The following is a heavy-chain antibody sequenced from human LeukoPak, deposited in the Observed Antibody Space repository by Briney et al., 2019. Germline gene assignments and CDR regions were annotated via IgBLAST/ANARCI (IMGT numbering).Heavy chain of an antibody. V-gene: IGHV3-23*01. Sequence: PGGSLRLSCAASGFTFSSYAMSWVRQAPGKGLEWVSAISGSGGSTYYADSVKGRFTISRDNSKNTLYLQMNSLRAEDTAVYYCAKCPLMVVVVTLDYWGQGTLVTVSS. D-gene: IGHD3-22*01. CDR2: ISGSGGST. J-gene: IGHJ4*02. CDR1: GFTFSSYA. CDR3: AKCPLMVVVVTLDY.